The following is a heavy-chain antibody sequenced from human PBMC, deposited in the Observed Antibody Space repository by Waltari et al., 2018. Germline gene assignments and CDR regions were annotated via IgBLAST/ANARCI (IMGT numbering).Heavy chain of an antibody. J-gene: IGHJ6*04. Sequence: EVQLVESGGVVVQPGGSLRLSCAASGFTFDDYTMHWVRQAPGKGLEWVSLISWDVGSTYYADSVKGRFTISRDNSKNSLYLQMNSLRTEDTALYYCAKDISSLGITILDAWGKGTTVTVSS. CDR1: GFTFDDYT. CDR2: ISWDVGST. V-gene: IGHV3-43*01. CDR3: AKDISSLGITILDA. D-gene: IGHD3-3*01.